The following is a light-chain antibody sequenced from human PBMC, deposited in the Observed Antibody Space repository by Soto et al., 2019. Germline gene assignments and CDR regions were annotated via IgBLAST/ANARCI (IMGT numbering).Light chain of an antibody. J-gene: IGLJ1*01. CDR2: EGH. V-gene: IGLV2-23*01. Sequence: QSALAQPASVSGSPGQSITISCTGTSGFVGSFSLVSWYQQHPGKAPKVMVSEGHRRPSGVPDSFSGSTSVNSASLTISGLQADDEADYYCSLYIGATTSVYGSATKVTV. CDR3: SLYIGATTSV. CDR1: SGFVGSFSL.